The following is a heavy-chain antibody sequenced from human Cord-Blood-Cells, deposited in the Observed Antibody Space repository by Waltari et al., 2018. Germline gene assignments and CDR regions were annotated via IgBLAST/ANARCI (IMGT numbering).Heavy chain of an antibody. J-gene: IGHJ4*02. V-gene: IGHV4-34*01. D-gene: IGHD1-1*01. CDR1: GGSFSGYY. Sequence: QVQLQQWGAGLLKPSETLSLTCAVYGGSFSGYYWSWIRQPPGKGLEWSGEINHSGSTNYNPSLKSRVTISVDTSKNQFSLKLSSVTAADTAVYYCARGLRYAGDYWGQGTLVTVSS. CDR3: ARGLRYAGDY. CDR2: INHSGST.